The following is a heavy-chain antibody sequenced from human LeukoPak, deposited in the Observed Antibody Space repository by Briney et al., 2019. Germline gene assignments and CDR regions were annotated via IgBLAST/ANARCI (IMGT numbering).Heavy chain of an antibody. CDR3: ASSSWSSEYFHY. CDR1: GFTVSDNY. J-gene: IGHJ1*01. Sequence: PGGSLRLSCAASGFTVSDNYMSWVRQAPGKGLEWVSVFYSGGSTRYADSVKGRFTNARDNSNNTLYLQLNSLRAEDTAVYFCASSSWSSEYFHYWGQGTLVTVSS. D-gene: IGHD6-13*01. CDR2: FYSGGST. V-gene: IGHV3-66*01.